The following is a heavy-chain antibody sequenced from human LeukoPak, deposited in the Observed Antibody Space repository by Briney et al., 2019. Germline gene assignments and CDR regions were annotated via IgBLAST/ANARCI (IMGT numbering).Heavy chain of an antibody. J-gene: IGHJ4*02. D-gene: IGHD3-16*02. Sequence: GGSLRLSCAASGFTFSSYAMSWVRQAPGKGLEWVSAISGSGGSTYYADSVKGRSTISRDNSKKTLYLQMNSLRAEDTAVYYCAKDFLITFGGVIAPCFDYWGQGTLVTVSS. CDR3: AKDFLITFGGVIAPCFDY. V-gene: IGHV3-23*01. CDR1: GFTFSSYA. CDR2: ISGSGGST.